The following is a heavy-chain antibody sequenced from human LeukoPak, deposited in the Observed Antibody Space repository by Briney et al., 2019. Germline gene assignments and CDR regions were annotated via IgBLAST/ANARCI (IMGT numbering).Heavy chain of an antibody. J-gene: IGHJ4*02. V-gene: IGHV3-7*01. CDR3: ARGDRITIFGVVTGGVYFGY. CDR2: IKQDGSEK. D-gene: IGHD3-3*01. Sequence: GGSLRLSCAASGFTFSSYWMSWVRQAPGKGLEWVANIKQDGSEKYYVDSVKGRFTISRDNAKNSLYLQMNSLRAEDTAVYYCARGDRITIFGVVTGGVYFGYWGQGTLVTVSS. CDR1: GFTFSSYW.